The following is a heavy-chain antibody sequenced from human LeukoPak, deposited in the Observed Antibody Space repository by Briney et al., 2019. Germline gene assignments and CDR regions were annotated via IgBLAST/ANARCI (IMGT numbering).Heavy chain of an antibody. CDR1: GGSISSGGYS. CDR3: AREGQWVDY. D-gene: IGHD6-19*01. V-gene: IGHV4-31*03. J-gene: IGHJ4*02. CDR2: IYYSGST. Sequence: SETLSLTCTVSGGSISSGGYSWSWIRQHPGKGLEWIGYIYYSGSTYYNPSLKSRVTISVDTSKNQFSLKLSSVTAADTAVYYCAREGQWVDYWGQGTLVTVSS.